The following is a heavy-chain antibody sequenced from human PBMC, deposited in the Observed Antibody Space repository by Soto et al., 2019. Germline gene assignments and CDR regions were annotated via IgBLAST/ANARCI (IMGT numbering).Heavy chain of an antibody. V-gene: IGHV3-33*01. Sequence: QVQLVESGGGVVQPGRSLRLSCAASGFTLRSYGMHWVRQAPGKGLEWAAVIWSDGSKEYYADSVKGRFIISRDNSKNTLSLQMNNLRADDTAVYYCARGRGEDYRDAFDLWGQGTMVTVSS. D-gene: IGHD3-16*01. CDR3: ARGRGEDYRDAFDL. CDR1: GFTLRSYG. J-gene: IGHJ3*01. CDR2: IWSDGSKE.